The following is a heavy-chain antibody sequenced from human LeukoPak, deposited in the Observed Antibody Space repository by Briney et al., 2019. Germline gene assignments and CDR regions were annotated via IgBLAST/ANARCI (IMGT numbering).Heavy chain of an antibody. CDR3: ARDGYSGSYYYYYYYGMDV. V-gene: IGHV3-33*01. J-gene: IGHJ6*02. Sequence: PGRSLRLSCAASGFTFSSYGMHWVRQAPGKGLEWVAVIWYDGSNKYYADSVKGRFTISRDNSKNTLYLQMNSLRAEDTAVYYCARDGYSGSYYYYYYYGMDVWGQGTLVTVSS. D-gene: IGHD1-26*01. CDR1: GFTFSSYG. CDR2: IWYDGSNK.